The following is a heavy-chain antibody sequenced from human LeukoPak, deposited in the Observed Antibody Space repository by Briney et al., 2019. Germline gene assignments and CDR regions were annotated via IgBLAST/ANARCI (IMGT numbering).Heavy chain of an antibody. J-gene: IGHJ4*02. CDR3: ARVLLVAGKFDY. V-gene: IGHV4-4*07. CDR2: IYSSGSP. D-gene: IGHD6-19*01. CDR1: GGFISSYF. Sequence: SETLSLTCTVSGGFISSYFWIWIRQPAGKGLEWIGRIYSSGSPNYNSSLKSRVTMSLDTSKNQFSLKLNSVTAADTAVYYCARVLLVAGKFDYWGQGTLVTVSS.